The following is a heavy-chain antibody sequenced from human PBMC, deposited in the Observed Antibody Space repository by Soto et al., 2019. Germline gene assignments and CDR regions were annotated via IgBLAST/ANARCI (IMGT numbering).Heavy chain of an antibody. J-gene: IGHJ6*02. Sequence: QVQLQESGPGLVKPSETLSLTCTVSGDSIRNFYWSSIRQPAGKGLEWIGRIYSSGSTDYNASLKSRVSMSVDRSNNQFFLRLTSVTAEDTAVYYCVRDCSGGGCYSDYGMDVWGQGTTVTVSS. CDR2: IYSSGST. CDR1: GDSIRNFY. CDR3: VRDCSGGGCYSDYGMDV. V-gene: IGHV4-4*07. D-gene: IGHD2-15*01.